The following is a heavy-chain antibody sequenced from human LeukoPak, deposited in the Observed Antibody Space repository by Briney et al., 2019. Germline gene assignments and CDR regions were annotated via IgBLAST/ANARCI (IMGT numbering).Heavy chain of an antibody. V-gene: IGHV1-2*02. CDR3: ARVYNWNYSDY. D-gene: IGHD1-7*01. CDR2: INPNSGGT. Sequence: ASVTVSCKASGYTFTGYYMHWVRQAPGQGREGMGWINPNSGGTNYAQKFQGRVTMTRDTSISTAYMELSRLRSDDTAVYYCARVYNWNYSDYWGQGTLVTVSS. CDR1: GYTFTGYY. J-gene: IGHJ4*02.